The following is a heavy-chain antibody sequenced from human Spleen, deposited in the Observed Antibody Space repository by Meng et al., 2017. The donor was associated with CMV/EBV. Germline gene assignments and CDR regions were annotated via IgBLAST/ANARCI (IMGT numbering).Heavy chain of an antibody. CDR3: ARVRFGGVIVSDY. CDR1: GFTFDDYA. D-gene: IGHD3-16*02. Sequence: GGSLRLSCAASGFTFDDYAMHWVRQAPGKGLEWVSGISWNSGSIGYADSVKGRFTVSRDNAKNSLYLRMNSLRAEDTAVYYCARVRFGGVIVSDYWGQGTLVTVSS. CDR2: ISWNSGSI. J-gene: IGHJ4*02. V-gene: IGHV3-9*01.